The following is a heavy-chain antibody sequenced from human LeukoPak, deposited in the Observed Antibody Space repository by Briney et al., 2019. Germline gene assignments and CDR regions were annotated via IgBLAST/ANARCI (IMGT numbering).Heavy chain of an antibody. J-gene: IGHJ5*02. CDR1: GGSISSYY. V-gene: IGHV4-59*08. CDR3: ARQLIRPGSYGYAHLWFDP. CDR2: IYYSGST. Sequence: PSETLSLTCTVSGGSISSYYWSWIRQPPGKGLEWIGYIYYSGSTNYNPSLKSRVTISVDTSKNQFSLKLSSVTAADTAVYYCARQLIRPGSYGYAHLWFDPWGQGTLVTVSS. D-gene: IGHD5-18*01.